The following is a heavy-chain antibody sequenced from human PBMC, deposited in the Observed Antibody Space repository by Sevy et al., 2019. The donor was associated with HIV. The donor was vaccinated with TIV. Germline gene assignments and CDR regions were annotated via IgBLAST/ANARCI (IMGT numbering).Heavy chain of an antibody. CDR3: TAGVGASDFDY. Sequence: GGSLRLSCAASGFTFTNAWMSWVRQAPGKGVEWVGRIKSKTEAATRDFATPVQGRFAISRDDSKNTLYLQMDSLKTEDTGVYYCTAGVGASDFDYWGQGILVTVSS. V-gene: IGHV3-15*01. CDR2: IKSKTEAATR. CDR1: GFTFTNAW. D-gene: IGHD1-26*01. J-gene: IGHJ4*02.